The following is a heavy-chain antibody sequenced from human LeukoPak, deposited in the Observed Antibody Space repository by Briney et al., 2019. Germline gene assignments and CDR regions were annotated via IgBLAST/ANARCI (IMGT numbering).Heavy chain of an antibody. CDR2: IYHGGST. D-gene: IGHD3-10*01. Sequence: PSETLSLTCTVSGDSISSYYWYWIRQPPGKGLEWIGYIYHGGSTKNNPSLKRRLTMSLDTSKNQFSLKLSSVTATDTAIYYCARELSPGRFGEFPPAFDIWGQGTMVTVSS. CDR3: ARELSPGRFGEFPPAFDI. CDR1: GDSISSYY. V-gene: IGHV4-59*01. J-gene: IGHJ3*02.